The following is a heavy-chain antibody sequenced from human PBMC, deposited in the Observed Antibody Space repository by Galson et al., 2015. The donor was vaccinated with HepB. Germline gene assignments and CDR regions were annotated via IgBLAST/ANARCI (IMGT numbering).Heavy chain of an antibody. CDR2: IRSKRYGATA. D-gene: IGHD1-26*01. V-gene: IGHV3-49*04. CDR1: GFTFRDYP. Sequence: SLRLSCAASGFTFRDYPMSWVRQAPGKGLEWVSFIRSKRYGATAEYAASVRGRFTISRDDSKGIAYLEMSSLKTDDTAVYYCARTTAPDSGSWPYFDYWGQGALVTVSS. CDR3: ARTTAPDSGSWPYFDY. J-gene: IGHJ4*02.